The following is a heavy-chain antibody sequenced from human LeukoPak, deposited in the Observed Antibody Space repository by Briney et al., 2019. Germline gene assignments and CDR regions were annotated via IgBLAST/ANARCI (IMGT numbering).Heavy chain of an antibody. D-gene: IGHD3-22*01. J-gene: IGHJ4*02. CDR3: ARGTYYYDSSGYYYYY. CDR2: ISGSGGST. CDR1: GFTFSSYA. V-gene: IGHV3-23*01. Sequence: PGGSLRLSCAASGFTFSSYAMSWVRQAPGKGLEWVSAISGSGGSTYYADSVKGRFTISRDNSKNTLYLQMNSLRAEDTAVYYCARGTYYYDSSGYYYYYWGQGTLVTVSS.